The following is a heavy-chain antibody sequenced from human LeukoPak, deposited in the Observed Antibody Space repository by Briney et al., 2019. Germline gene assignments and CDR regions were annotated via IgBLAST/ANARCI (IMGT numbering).Heavy chain of an antibody. CDR1: GGSISSGGYY. CDR2: IYYSGIT. D-gene: IGHD3-10*01. J-gene: IGHJ5*02. CDR3: ASSLDLWFGEGSWFDP. Sequence: SETLSLTCTVSGGSISSGGYYWSWIRQHPGKGLEWIGYIYYSGITNYNPSLKSRVTISVDTSKNQFSLKLSSVTAADTAVYYCASSLDLWFGEGSWFDPWGQGTLVTVSS. V-gene: IGHV4-61*08.